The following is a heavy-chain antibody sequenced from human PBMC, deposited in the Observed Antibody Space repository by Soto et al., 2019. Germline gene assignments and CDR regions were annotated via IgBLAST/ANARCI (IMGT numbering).Heavy chain of an antibody. CDR1: GYTFTSYY. D-gene: IGHD6-19*01. CDR3: VVRAVAGTERYYFDY. J-gene: IGHJ4*02. V-gene: IGHV1-46*01. CDR2: INPSGGST. Sequence: ASVKVSCKASGYTFTSYYMHWVRQAPGQGLEWMGIINPSGGSTSYAQKFQGRVTMTRDTSTSTVYMELSSLRSEDTAVYYCVVRAVAGTERYYFDYCGQGTLVTVSS.